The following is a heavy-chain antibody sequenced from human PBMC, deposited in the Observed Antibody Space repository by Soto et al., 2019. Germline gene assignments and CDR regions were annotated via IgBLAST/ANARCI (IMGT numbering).Heavy chain of an antibody. Sequence: GGSLRLSCAASGFTFSSYGMHWVRQAPGKGLEWVAVISYDGSNKYYADSVKGRFTISRDNAKNTLYLQMNSLRAEDTAVYYCAKLPWEVAPSWGQGTLVTVS. V-gene: IGHV3-30*18. CDR2: ISYDGSNK. J-gene: IGHJ5*02. D-gene: IGHD1-26*01. CDR1: GFTFSSYG. CDR3: AKLPWEVAPS.